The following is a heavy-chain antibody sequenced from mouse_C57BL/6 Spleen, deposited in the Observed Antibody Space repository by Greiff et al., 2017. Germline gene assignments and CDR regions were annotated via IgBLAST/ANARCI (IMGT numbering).Heavy chain of an antibody. D-gene: IGHD1-1*01. CDR2: IHPNSGST. Sequence: QVQLQQPGAELVKPGASVKLSCKASGYTFTSYWMHWVKQRPGQGLEWIGMIHPNSGSTTYNETFKSKATLPVDKSSSTAYMQLSSLTAEDSSVYYCARGATTFGSSAWFAYWGQGTLVTVSA. V-gene: IGHV1-64*01. CDR3: ARGATTFGSSAWFAY. J-gene: IGHJ3*01. CDR1: GYTFTSYW.